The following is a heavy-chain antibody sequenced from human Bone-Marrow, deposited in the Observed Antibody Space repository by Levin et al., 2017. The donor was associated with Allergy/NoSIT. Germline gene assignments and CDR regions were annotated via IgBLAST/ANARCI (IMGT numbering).Heavy chain of an antibody. J-gene: IGHJ6*01. CDR3: AKDGGSSGDSDYYYYGMDV. V-gene: IGHV3-43D*03. Sequence: GESLKISCAASGFTFDDFAMHWVRQPPGKGLEWVSLISWNGGRTHYADSVKGRFTISRDNSKNSLYLQLNSLRPEDTALYYCAKDGGSSGDSDYYYYGMDVRGQGTTVSVSS. D-gene: IGHD6-19*01. CDR2: ISWNGGRT. CDR1: GFTFDDFA.